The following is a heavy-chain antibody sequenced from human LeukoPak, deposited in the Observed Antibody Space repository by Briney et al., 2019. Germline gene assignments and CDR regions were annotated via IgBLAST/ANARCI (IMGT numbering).Heavy chain of an antibody. V-gene: IGHV1-46*01. CDR2: INPSGNNT. D-gene: IGHD3-10*01. CDR3: AREAYGSETYYSVDY. J-gene: IGHJ4*01. CDR1: GYTFTTYH. Sequence: ASVKVSCKASGYTFTTYHMHWVRQAPGQGLEWMGIINPSGNNTNYAQKFQGRVTMTKDTSMNTVYMELSSLRSEDAAIYYCAREAYGSETYYSVDYWGHGTLVTVSS.